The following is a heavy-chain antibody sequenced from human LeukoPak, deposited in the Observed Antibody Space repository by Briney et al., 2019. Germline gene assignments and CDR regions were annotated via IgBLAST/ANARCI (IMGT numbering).Heavy chain of an antibody. Sequence: SETLSLTCAVSGYSISSGYYWGWIRQPPGKGLEWIGSIYHSGSTYYNPSLKGRVTISVDTSKNQFSLKLSSVSAADTAVYYCASSPGGMDVWGKGTTVTVSS. CDR3: ASSPGGMDV. J-gene: IGHJ6*04. CDR2: IYHSGST. V-gene: IGHV4-38-2*01. CDR1: GYSISSGYY.